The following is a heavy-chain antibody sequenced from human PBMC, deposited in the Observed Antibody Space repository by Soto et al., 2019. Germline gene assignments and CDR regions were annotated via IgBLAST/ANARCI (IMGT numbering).Heavy chain of an antibody. CDR3: AKSLWDTSGWKTDY. Sequence: QVQLQESDPGLVKPSETLSLTCTVSGDSISSLYWSWIRQPPGKGLEWIGYIYYSGSINYNPSLKSRVTISVDPSKNQFSLRLSSVTAADTAVYYCAKSLWDTSGWKTDYWGQGTLVTVCS. D-gene: IGHD6-19*01. CDR1: GDSISSLY. J-gene: IGHJ4*02. CDR2: IYYSGSI. V-gene: IGHV4-59*01.